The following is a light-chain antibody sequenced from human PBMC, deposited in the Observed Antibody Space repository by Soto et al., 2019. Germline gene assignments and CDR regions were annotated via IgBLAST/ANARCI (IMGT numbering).Light chain of an antibody. J-gene: IGKJ1*01. CDR1: QSINSY. Sequence: DIQMTQSPSSLSASVGDRVTITCRASQSINSYLNWYQQKPGKAPNLLIYATSTLQSGVPSRFSGSGSGTDFTLTMSSLQPEDFATYYCQQSYSTFWTFGQGTKVEIK. CDR3: QQSYSTFWT. V-gene: IGKV1-39*01. CDR2: ATS.